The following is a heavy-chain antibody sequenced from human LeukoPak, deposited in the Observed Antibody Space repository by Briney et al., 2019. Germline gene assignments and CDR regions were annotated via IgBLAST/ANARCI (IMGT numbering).Heavy chain of an antibody. J-gene: IGHJ6*03. CDR1: GFTFSSYG. Sequence: GGSLRLSCAASGFTFSSYGMTWVRQAPGKGLEWVSGISGSGGSTKHADSVKGRFTISRDNAKNSLYLQMNSLRAEDTAVYYCARANDNYYYYYMDVWGKGTTVTISS. D-gene: IGHD3-9*01. CDR3: ARANDNYYYYYMDV. V-gene: IGHV3-21*01. CDR2: ISGSGGST.